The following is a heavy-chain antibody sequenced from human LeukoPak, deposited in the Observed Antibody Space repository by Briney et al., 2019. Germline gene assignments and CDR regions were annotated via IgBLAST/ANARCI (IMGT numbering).Heavy chain of an antibody. CDR1: GGSISSYY. CDR2: IYYSGST. Sequence: SETLSLTCTVSGGSISSYYWSWIRQPPGKGLEWIGYIYYSGSTNYNPSLKSRVTISVDTSKNQFSLKLSSVTAADTAVYYCARALFDYDSSGGAFDIWGQGTMVTVSS. V-gene: IGHV4-59*01. J-gene: IGHJ3*02. CDR3: ARALFDYDSSGGAFDI. D-gene: IGHD3-22*01.